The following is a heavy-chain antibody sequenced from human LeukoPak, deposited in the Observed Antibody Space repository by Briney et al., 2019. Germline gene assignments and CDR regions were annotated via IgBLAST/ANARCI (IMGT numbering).Heavy chain of an antibody. CDR1: GYTFTSYG. CDR3: ARDKVLTAIPLIYYYYYGMDV. CDR2: ISACNGNT. D-gene: IGHD2-21*02. J-gene: IGHJ6*02. V-gene: IGHV1-18*01. Sequence: AAVKVSCTASGYTFTSYGISWVRQAPGQGLEWMGWISACNGNTNYAQKLQGRVTMTTDTSRSTAYMELRSLRSDDTAVYYCARDKVLTAIPLIYYYYYGMDVWGQGTTVTVSS.